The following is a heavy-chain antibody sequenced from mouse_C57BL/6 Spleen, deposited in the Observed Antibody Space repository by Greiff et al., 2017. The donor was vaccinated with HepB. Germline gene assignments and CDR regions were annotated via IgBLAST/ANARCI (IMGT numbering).Heavy chain of an antibody. V-gene: IGHV1-64*01. J-gene: IGHJ2*01. CDR2: IHPNSGST. Sequence: VQLQQSGAELVKPGASVKLSCKASGYTFTSYWMHWVKQRPGQGLEWIGMIHPNSGSTNYNEKFKSKATLTVDKSSSTAYMQLSSLTSEDSAVYYCARETTVVATDYWGQGTTLTVSS. CDR3: ARETTVVATDY. CDR1: GYTFTSYW. D-gene: IGHD1-1*01.